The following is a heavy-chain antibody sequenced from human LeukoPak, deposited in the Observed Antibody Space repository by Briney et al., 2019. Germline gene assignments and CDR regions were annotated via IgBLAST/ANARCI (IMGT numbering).Heavy chain of an antibody. D-gene: IGHD3-3*01. J-gene: IGHJ6*03. V-gene: IGHV4-39*07. CDR3: ARISLGNYDFWSGYYGAIYYYYYMDV. Sequence: PSETLSLTCTVSGGSISSSSYYWGWIRQPPGKGLEWIGSIYYSGSTYYNPSLKSRVTISVDTSKNQFSLKLSSVTAADTAVYYCARISLGNYDFWSGYYGAIYYYYYMDVWGKGTTVTVSS. CDR1: GGSISSSSYY. CDR2: IYYSGST.